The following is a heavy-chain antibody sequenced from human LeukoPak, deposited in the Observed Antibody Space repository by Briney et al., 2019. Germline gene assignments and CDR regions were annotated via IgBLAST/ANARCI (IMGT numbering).Heavy chain of an antibody. D-gene: IGHD2-15*01. CDR3: TTHFVLVVAAQRGRRFDY. V-gene: IGHV3-21*03. J-gene: IGHJ4*02. CDR1: GFTFSSYS. CDR2: ISSSSSYI. Sequence: GGSLRLSCAASGFTFSSYSMNWVRQAPGKGLEWVSSISSSSSYIYYADSVKGRFTISRDNAKNSLYLQMNSLETEDTAVYYCTTHFVLVVAAQRGRRFDYWGQGTLVTVSS.